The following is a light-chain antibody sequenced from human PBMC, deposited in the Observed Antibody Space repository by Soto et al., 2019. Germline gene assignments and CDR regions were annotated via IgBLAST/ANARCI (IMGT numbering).Light chain of an antibody. Sequence: EIVLTQSPATLSLSPGERATLSCRASQSVGTYLVWYQQKPGQAPRLLIYDASKRAIGIPDRFSGSGSGTDITLTISSLEPGDSAVYYCQQRRAWPRVFGGGTSME. CDR2: DAS. J-gene: IGKJ4*01. V-gene: IGKV3-11*01. CDR3: QQRRAWPRV. CDR1: QSVGTY.